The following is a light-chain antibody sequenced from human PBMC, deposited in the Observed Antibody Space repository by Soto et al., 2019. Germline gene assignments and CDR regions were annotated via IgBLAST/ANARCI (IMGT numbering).Light chain of an antibody. V-gene: IGKV3-20*01. J-gene: IGKJ4*01. CDR1: QSVSRNY. Sequence: EIVLTQSPGTLSLSPGGRATLSCRASQSVSRNYVAWYQQKPGPSPRLLIYGASNRASGIPDRFSGSASGADFTLSIARLEPEDFAMYYCQQYGSTPLTFGGGTKVEIK. CDR2: GAS. CDR3: QQYGSTPLT.